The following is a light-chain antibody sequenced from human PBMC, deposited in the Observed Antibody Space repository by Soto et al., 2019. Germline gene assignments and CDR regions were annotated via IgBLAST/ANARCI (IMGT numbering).Light chain of an antibody. Sequence: QSALTQSPSASASPGQSVTISCTGSSGDVGAYNYVSWYQQHPGKAPKLIIYEVNKRPSGVPDRFSGSKSVITASLTVSGLQADDEADYYCGAHAGSNTWVFGGGTKVTVL. V-gene: IGLV2-8*01. CDR3: GAHAGSNTWV. CDR1: SGDVGAYNY. J-gene: IGLJ3*02. CDR2: EVN.